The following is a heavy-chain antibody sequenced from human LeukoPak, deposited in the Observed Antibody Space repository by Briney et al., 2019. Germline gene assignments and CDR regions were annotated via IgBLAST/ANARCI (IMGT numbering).Heavy chain of an antibody. CDR3: AQLRGSSWYFLRFDP. D-gene: IGHD6-13*01. J-gene: IGHJ5*02. CDR1: GFTFSSFA. CDR2: ISSGGHTT. V-gene: IGHV3-23*01. Sequence: GGSLRLSCAASGFTFSSFAMSWVRQAPGKGLEWVSSISSGGHTTYYADSVKGRFTISRDNSKNTLDLQMNSLRAEDTAIYYCAQLRGSSWYFLRFDPWGQGTLVTVSS.